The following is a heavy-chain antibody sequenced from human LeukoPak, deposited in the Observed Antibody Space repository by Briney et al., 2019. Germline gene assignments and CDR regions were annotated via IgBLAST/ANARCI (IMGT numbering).Heavy chain of an antibody. J-gene: IGHJ4*02. CDR3: ARSYGSYVLDY. D-gene: IGHD6-6*01. V-gene: IGHV4-59*01. CDR2: VYYRGGT. Sequence: SETLTLTCTVSGGSITTYHWNWIRQPPGKGLEGIGYVYYRGGTKYNPSLKSRVSLPGDTSKNQVSLKLRSATAADTAVYFCARSYGSYVLDYWGQGSLVIVSS. CDR1: GGSITTYH.